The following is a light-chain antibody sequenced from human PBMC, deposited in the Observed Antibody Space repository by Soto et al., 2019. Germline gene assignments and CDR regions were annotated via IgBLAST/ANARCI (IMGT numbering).Light chain of an antibody. V-gene: IGLV2-8*01. CDR3: SSYAGSTNFDV. J-gene: IGLJ1*01. CDR2: EVS. CDR1: SSDVGGYNY. Sequence: QSALTQPPSPSGSPGQSVTISCTGTSSDVGGYNYVSWYQQHPGKAPKLMIYEVSKRPSGVPDRFSGSKSGNTASLTVSGLQAEDEADYYCSSYAGSTNFDVFGSGTKVTVL.